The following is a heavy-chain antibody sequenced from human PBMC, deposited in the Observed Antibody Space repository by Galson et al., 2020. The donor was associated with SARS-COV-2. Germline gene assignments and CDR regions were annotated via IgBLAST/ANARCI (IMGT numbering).Heavy chain of an antibody. CDR2: VDWDDNK. Sequence: ESGPTLVKPTQTLTLTCSFSGFSLSSRGMCVSWIRQSPGKALEWLARVDWDDNKYYNTSLKTRLTISKDTSKNQVVLTMTNMDPVDTATYYWARFFSRVVADTGRRGAFDIWCQGAMVAVSS. J-gene: IGHJ3*02. CDR1: GFSLSSRGMC. D-gene: IGHD3-22*01. CDR3: ARFFSRVVADTGRRGAFDI. V-gene: IGHV2-70*11.